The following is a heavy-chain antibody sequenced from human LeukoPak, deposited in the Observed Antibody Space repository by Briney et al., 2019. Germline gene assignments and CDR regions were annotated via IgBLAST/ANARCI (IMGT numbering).Heavy chain of an antibody. V-gene: IGHV3-33*05. Sequence: PGRSLRLSCAASGFTFSSCGMHWVRQAPGKGLEWVAVISYDGSNKYYAGSVKGRFTISRDNSKSTPYLQMNSLRAEDTAVYYCARVRPGSNYVDFDYWGQGTLVTVSS. D-gene: IGHD4-11*01. J-gene: IGHJ4*02. CDR1: GFTFSSCG. CDR2: ISYDGSNK. CDR3: ARVRPGSNYVDFDY.